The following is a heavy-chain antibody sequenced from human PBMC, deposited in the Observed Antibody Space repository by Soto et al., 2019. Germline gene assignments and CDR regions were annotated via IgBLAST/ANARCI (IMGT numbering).Heavy chain of an antibody. CDR1: GGSISDYFY. Sequence: PSGTLSLTWPVSGGSISDYFYWSFIRQPAGKGLEWIGRIYTDGDTKYNPSLRSRVTMSLDTSKNQFSLRLTSVTAADTAVYFCAREVRGGFTGIFDQWGQGSRVTAPQ. CDR3: AREVRGGFTGIFDQ. J-gene: IGHJ4*02. D-gene: IGHD2-15*01. V-gene: IGHV4-4*07. CDR2: IYTDGDT.